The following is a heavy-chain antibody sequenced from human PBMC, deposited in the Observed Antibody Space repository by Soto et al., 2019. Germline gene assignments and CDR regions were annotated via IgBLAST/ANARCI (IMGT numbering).Heavy chain of an antibody. Sequence: QITLKESGPTLVKPTQTLTLTCTFSGFSLSTHGVGVGWIRQPAGKALEWLALIYWDDDKRYSASLNSRLTITKDTSKNQGVLTMTNVDPVDTATYYCAHAMLYCTGGSCSNWFDSWGPGTLVTVSS. CDR2: IYWDDDK. D-gene: IGHD2-15*01. V-gene: IGHV2-5*02. J-gene: IGHJ5*01. CDR3: AHAMLYCTGGSCSNWFDS. CDR1: GFSLSTHGVG.